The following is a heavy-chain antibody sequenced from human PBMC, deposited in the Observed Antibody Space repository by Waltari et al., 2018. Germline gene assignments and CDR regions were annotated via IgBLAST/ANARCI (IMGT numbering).Heavy chain of an antibody. CDR3: ARGQLVGASLLDL. J-gene: IGHJ5*02. D-gene: IGHD1-26*01. V-gene: IGHV4-4*02. Sequence: QVRMQESGPGLVHPSETLSLTCVISGASLSSSHLWSWLRQPPGQGLEWIGEIYYTGTTFYNPSLKNRVNISVDKSNNKFSLRLTSVTAADTAVYFCARGQLVGASLLDLWGQGTLVTVSS. CDR1: GASLSSSHL. CDR2: IYYTGTT.